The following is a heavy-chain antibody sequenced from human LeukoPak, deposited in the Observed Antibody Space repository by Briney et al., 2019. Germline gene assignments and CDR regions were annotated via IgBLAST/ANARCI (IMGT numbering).Heavy chain of an antibody. J-gene: IGHJ3*02. V-gene: IGHV3-53*01. D-gene: IGHD3-22*01. CDR1: GFTVSSNY. CDR2: IYSGGST. CDR3: ARVSVVSSGMGDAFDI. Sequence: PEGSLRLSCAASGFTVSSNYMSWVRQAPGKGLEWVSVIYSGGSTYYADSVKGRFTISRDNSKNTLYLQMNSLRAEDTAVYYCARVSVVSSGMGDAFDIWGQGTMVTVSS.